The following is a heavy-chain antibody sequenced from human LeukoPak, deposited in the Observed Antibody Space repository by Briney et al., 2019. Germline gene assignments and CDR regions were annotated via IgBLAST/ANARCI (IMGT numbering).Heavy chain of an antibody. V-gene: IGHV1-3*01. J-gene: IGHJ4*02. D-gene: IGHD4/OR15-4a*01. CDR1: GYTFTNYA. Sequence: ASVKVSCKASGYTFTNYAIHWVRQAPGQRLEWMGWINAGNGNTEYSQKFQGRVTITSDTSASTAFMELSSLTSEDTAVYYCARESNYYCSDFWGQGTLVTVSS. CDR2: INAGNGNT. CDR3: ARESNYYCSDF.